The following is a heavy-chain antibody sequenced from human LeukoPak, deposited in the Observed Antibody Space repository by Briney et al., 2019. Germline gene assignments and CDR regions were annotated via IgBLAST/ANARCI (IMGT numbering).Heavy chain of an antibody. CDR3: ARDKWLTTTHYFDY. V-gene: IGHV3-21*01. CDR2: ISSSSSYI. Sequence: KPGGSLRLSCAASGFTFSTYSMNWVRQAPGKGLEWVSSISSSSSYIHYADSMKGRFTISRDNAKKSLYLQMNSLRAEDTAVYYCARDKWLTTTHYFDYWGQGTLVTVSS. D-gene: IGHD4-11*01. J-gene: IGHJ4*02. CDR1: GFTFSTYS.